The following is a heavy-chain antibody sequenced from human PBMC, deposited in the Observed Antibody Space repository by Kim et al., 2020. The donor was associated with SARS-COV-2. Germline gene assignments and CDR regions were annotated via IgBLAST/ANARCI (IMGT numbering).Heavy chain of an antibody. CDR1: GFTFGHFG. CDR3: AKDVSPYTNYKHFDF. V-gene: IGHV3-33*03. J-gene: IGHJ4*02. Sequence: GGSLRLSCAASGFTFGHFGMFWVRQAPGKGLEWVAYIWYDGSEEYYGDSVRGRFTISKDTSTNTLFLHMDSLRADDTAVYYCAKDVSPYTNYKHFDFGGQGTLVTVSS. D-gene: IGHD1-7*01. CDR2: IWYDGSEE.